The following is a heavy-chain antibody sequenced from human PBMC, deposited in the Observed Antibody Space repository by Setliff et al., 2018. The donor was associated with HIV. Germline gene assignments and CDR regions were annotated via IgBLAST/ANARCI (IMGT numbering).Heavy chain of an antibody. CDR3: ARGRITGTTFFDY. V-gene: IGHV3-23*01. D-gene: IGHD1-20*01. CDR1: GFTFSSYA. CDR2: ISGSGGST. Sequence: GGSLRLSCAASGFTFSSYAMSWVRQAPGKGLEWVSVISGSGGSTYYADSVKGRFTISRDNSKSTLYLQMSSLRAEDTAFYYCARGRITGTTFFDYWGQGTLVTVSS. J-gene: IGHJ4*02.